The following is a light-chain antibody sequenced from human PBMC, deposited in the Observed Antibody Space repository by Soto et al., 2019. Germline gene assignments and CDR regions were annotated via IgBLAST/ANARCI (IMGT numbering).Light chain of an antibody. CDR2: DAS. Sequence: QLTQSPASLAASVGDRVTITCRASQGIYNALAWYQHKPGKPPKLMIYDASTVETGAPSRFSGSGYDTDFTLTISSLQPEDFATYFCQQYNAYPSTFGQGTKLEV. V-gene: IGKV1-13*02. CDR3: QQYNAYPST. J-gene: IGKJ2*01. CDR1: QGIYNA.